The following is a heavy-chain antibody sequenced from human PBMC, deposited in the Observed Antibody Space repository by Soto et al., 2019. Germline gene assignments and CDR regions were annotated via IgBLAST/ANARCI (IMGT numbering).Heavy chain of an antibody. V-gene: IGHV3-64*01. Sequence: EVQLMESGGGLVQPGGSLRLSCAASGFTFSGYSMFWVRQAPGKGLEYVSAINTNGVNTFYAKSVKGRFTISRDNSKNTMYLQMGSLIAEDMAVYYCARGRVEDSSGWATYFDYWGHGTLVTVSS. CDR2: INTNGVNT. CDR3: ARGRVEDSSGWATYFDY. J-gene: IGHJ4*01. CDR1: GFTFSGYS. D-gene: IGHD6-19*01.